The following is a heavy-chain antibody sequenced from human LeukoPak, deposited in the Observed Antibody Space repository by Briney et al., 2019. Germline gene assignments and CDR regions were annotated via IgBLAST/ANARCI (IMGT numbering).Heavy chain of an antibody. CDR2: IYYSGSS. D-gene: IGHD6-6*01. CDR1: GASISSSSDY. J-gene: IGHJ4*02. V-gene: IGHV4-39*01. CDR3: ARYISSVGYFDS. Sequence: SSETLSLTCSVSGASISSSSDYWDWIRQPTGKGLEWIGRIYYSGSSYYNPSLKSRVTISVNTSNNQFSLKLSSVTAADTAVYYCARYISSVGYFDSWGQGTLVTVSS.